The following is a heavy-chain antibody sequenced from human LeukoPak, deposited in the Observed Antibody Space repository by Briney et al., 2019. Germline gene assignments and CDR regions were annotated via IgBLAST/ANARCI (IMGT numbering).Heavy chain of an antibody. Sequence: GGSLRLSCAASGFTFSIYAMNWVRQAPGKGLEWVSAISGSDGSTYYADSVKGRFTISRDNSRNTLYLQMNSLRSEDTAVYYCAKDPEGYSYGRYYFDFWGQGTLVTVSS. CDR3: AKDPEGYSYGRYYFDF. CDR2: ISGSDGST. D-gene: IGHD5-18*01. CDR1: GFTFSIYA. V-gene: IGHV3-23*01. J-gene: IGHJ4*02.